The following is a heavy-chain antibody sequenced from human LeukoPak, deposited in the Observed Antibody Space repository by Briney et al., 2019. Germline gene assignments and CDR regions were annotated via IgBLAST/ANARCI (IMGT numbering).Heavy chain of an antibody. D-gene: IGHD4-23*01. CDR1: GYSISSGYF. CDR2: LYHSGTT. J-gene: IGHJ3*02. V-gene: IGHV4-38-2*02. Sequence: SETLSLTCTVSGYSISSGYFWGWIRQPPGKGLEWIGSLYHSGTTYYNPSLKRRVTISVDTSKNQVSLKLSSVTAADPAVYDCAREFNGGNSKDIWGKGTMVTVSS. CDR3: AREFNGGNSKDI.